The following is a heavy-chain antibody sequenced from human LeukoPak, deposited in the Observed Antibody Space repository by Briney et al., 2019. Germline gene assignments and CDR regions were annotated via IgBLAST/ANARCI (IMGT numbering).Heavy chain of an antibody. CDR3: ARDRRGEKSQYNCFDP. CDR1: GFTFSSYW. V-gene: IGHV3-7*01. Sequence: GGSLRLSCTASGFTFSSYWMNWVRQAPGKGLEWVANIKEDGSEQYYVDSVKGRFTISRDNAKNSLHLQMNSLRAEDTAVYFCARDRRGEKSQYNCFDPWGQGTLVTVPS. D-gene: IGHD3-10*01. CDR2: IKEDGSEQ. J-gene: IGHJ5*02.